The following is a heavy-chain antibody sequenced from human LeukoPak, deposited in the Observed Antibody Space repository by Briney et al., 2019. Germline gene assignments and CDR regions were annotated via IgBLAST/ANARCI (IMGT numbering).Heavy chain of an antibody. CDR2: MSDRCGST. Sequence: GGPLILSCAAWLFTFSSYAMSGRRDAPGKGVEGVSAMSDRCGSTYYADSVKGLFTIPRDYSKNTLYLKMNSLRAEDKAVYYCAKDRTRITMVRGSVGFDYWGQGTLVTVSS. V-gene: IGHV3-23*01. D-gene: IGHD3-10*01. J-gene: IGHJ4*02. CDR1: LFTFSSYA. CDR3: AKDRTRITMVRGSVGFDY.